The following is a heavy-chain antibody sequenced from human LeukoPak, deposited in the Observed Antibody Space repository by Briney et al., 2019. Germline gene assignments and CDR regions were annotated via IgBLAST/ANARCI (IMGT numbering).Heavy chain of an antibody. CDR2: VYASGST. V-gene: IGHV4-61*02. CDR3: ARKGDV. Sequence: QPSQTLSLTCTVSGGSISSGSYYWSWIRQPAGKGLEWIGRVYASGSTDYNPSLKSRVTISLDTSKNQFSLKLNSVAAADTAVYYCARKGDVWGKGTTVTVSS. CDR1: GGSISSGSYY. J-gene: IGHJ6*04.